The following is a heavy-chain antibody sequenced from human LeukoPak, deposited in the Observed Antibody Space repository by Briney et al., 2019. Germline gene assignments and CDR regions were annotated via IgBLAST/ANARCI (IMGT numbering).Heavy chain of an antibody. D-gene: IGHD2-2*03. V-gene: IGHV3-53*01. J-gene: IGHJ4*02. CDR3: ARDSDWILFDY. CDR2: IYNGGDT. CDR1: GFTVSSNY. Sequence: PGGSLRLSCAASGFTVSSNYMSWVRQAPGKGLEWVSVIYNGGDTYYADSVKGRFIISRDNSKNTLYLQMNNLRAEDTAVYYCARDSDWILFDYWGQGTPVTVSS.